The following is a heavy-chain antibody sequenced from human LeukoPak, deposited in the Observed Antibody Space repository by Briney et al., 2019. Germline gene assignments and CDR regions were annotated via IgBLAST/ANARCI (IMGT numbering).Heavy chain of an antibody. V-gene: IGHV3-53*01. CDR1: GFTVSSNY. Sequence: GGSLRLSCAASGFTVSSNYMSWVRQAPGKGLEWVSVIYSGGSTYYADSVKGRFTISRDNSKNTLYLQMNSLRVEDTAVYCCAREIYCSASSCTGGVFDIWGQGTMVTVSS. CDR3: AREIYCSASSCTGGVFDI. J-gene: IGHJ3*02. D-gene: IGHD2-15*01. CDR2: IYSGGST.